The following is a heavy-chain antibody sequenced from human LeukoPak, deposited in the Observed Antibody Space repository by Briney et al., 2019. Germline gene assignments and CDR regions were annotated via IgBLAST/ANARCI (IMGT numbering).Heavy chain of an antibody. CDR3: AREGGDGYNFDY. V-gene: IGHV1-69*04. CDR1: GYTFTSYD. D-gene: IGHD5-24*01. CDR2: IIPILGIA. Sequence: SVKVSCKASGYTFTSYDINWVRQAPGQGLEWMGRIIPILGIANYAQKFQGRVTITADKSTSTAYMELSSLRSEDTAVYYCAREGGDGYNFDYWGQGTLVTVSS. J-gene: IGHJ4*02.